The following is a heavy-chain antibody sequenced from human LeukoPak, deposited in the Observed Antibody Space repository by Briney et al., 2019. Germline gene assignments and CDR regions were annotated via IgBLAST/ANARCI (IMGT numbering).Heavy chain of an antibody. J-gene: IGHJ4*02. CDR1: GFTFSSYA. D-gene: IGHD2-2*01. V-gene: IGHV3-23*01. CDR2: ISGAGGTT. CDR3: ARGGSSSAFY. Sequence: GGSLRLSCAASGFTFSSYAMSWVRQAPGKGLERVSCISGAGGTTLYADTVKGRFTISRDNSKNAVYLQMNTLRAEDTAIYYCARGGSSSAFYWGQGTLVTASS.